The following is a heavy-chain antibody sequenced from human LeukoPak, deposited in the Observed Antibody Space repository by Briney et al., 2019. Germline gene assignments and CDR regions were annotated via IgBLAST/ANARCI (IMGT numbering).Heavy chain of an antibody. J-gene: IGHJ2*01. V-gene: IGHV4-59*08. CDR2: IYYRGST. Sequence: PSETLSLTCTVAGGSISSYYWSWLRQPPGKGLEWIGYIYYRGSTNYNPSLKSRVTISVDTSKNQFSLKLSSVTAADTAVYYCARHYIQLWPWYFDLWGRGTLVTVSS. CDR1: GGSISSYY. D-gene: IGHD5-18*01. CDR3: ARHYIQLWPWYFDL.